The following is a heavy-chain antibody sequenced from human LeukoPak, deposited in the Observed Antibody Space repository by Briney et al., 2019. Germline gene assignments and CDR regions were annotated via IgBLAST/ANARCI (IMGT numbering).Heavy chain of an antibody. V-gene: IGHV1-18*01. J-gene: IGHJ5*02. CDR1: GYTFTNYG. CDR3: ARTCPLLFCSSSFFDP. CDR2: ISAYNGDT. Sequence: GASVKVSCKTSGYTFTNYGISWVRQAPGQGLEWMGWISAYNGDTRSAPKFQGRVTMTTDTPTTTAYLDLRSLRSDDTAVYYCARTCPLLFCSSSFFDPWGRGTLVTVSS. D-gene: IGHD2-2*01.